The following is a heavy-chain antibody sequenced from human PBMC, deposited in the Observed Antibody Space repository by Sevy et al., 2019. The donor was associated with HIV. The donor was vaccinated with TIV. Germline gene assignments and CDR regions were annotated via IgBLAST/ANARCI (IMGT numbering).Heavy chain of an antibody. CDR3: ARESYDILPGSRGMDV. Sequence: SETLSLTCSVSGASASSANDYWSWIRQAPGKRLEWIGYIYYSGSTNYNPSLKSRVTISVDTSKNQFSLKLRSVTAADTAVYYCARESYDILPGSRGMDVWGQGTTVTVSS. CDR2: IYYSGST. CDR1: GASASSANDY. J-gene: IGHJ6*02. V-gene: IGHV4-61*01. D-gene: IGHD3-9*01.